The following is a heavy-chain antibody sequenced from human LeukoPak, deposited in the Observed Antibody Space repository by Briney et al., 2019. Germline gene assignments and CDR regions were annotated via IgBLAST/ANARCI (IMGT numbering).Heavy chain of an antibody. D-gene: IGHD5-18*01. CDR3: ARGGLSVDTAMVILNAFDI. V-gene: IGHV4-34*01. J-gene: IGHJ3*02. CDR2: INHSGST. CDR1: GGSFSGYY. Sequence: PSETLSLTCAVYGGSFSGYYWSWIRQPPGKGLEWIGEINHSGSTNYNPSLKSRVTISVDTSKNQSSLKLSSVTAADTAVYYCARGGLSVDTAMVILNAFDIWGQGTMVTVSS.